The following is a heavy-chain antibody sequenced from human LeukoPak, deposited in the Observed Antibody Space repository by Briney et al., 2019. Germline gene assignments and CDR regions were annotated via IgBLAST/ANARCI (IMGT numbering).Heavy chain of an antibody. Sequence: ASVKIFCKVSGYTFTDYYMHWGQQAPGKGLEWMGLVDPEDGETIYAEKCQGRVTITADTSTDTAYMELSSLRSEDTAVYYCATVGRRTSDSVLPPYDAFDIWGQGTMATVSS. D-gene: IGHD1-1*01. V-gene: IGHV1-69-2*01. J-gene: IGHJ3*02. CDR3: ATVGRRTSDSVLPPYDAFDI. CDR1: GYTFTDYY. CDR2: VDPEDGET.